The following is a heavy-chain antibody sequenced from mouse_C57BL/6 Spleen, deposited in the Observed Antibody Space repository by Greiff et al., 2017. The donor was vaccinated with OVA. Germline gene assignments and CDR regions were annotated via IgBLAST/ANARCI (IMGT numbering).Heavy chain of an antibody. J-gene: IGHJ3*01. CDR2: IDPANGNT. Sequence: EVQRVESVAELVRPGASVKLSCTASGFNIKNTYMHWVKQRPEQGLEWIGRIDPANGNTKYAPKFQGKATITADTSSNTAYLQLSSLTSEDTAIYYCARWYYGSSPFAYWGQGTLVTVSA. CDR1: GFNIKNTY. V-gene: IGHV14-3*01. D-gene: IGHD1-1*01. CDR3: ARWYYGSSPFAY.